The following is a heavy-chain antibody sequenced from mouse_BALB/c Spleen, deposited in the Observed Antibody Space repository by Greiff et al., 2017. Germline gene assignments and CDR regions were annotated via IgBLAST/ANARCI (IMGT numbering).Heavy chain of an antibody. CDR3: ARLDYDYDWFAY. D-gene: IGHD2-4*01. CDR1: GFTFSSYA. J-gene: IGHJ3*01. V-gene: IGHV5-9-3*01. CDR2: ISSGGSYT. Sequence: EVKLMESGGGLVTPGGSLKLSCAASGFTFSSYAMSWVRQTPEKRLEWVATISSGGSYTYYPDSVKGRFTISRDNAKNTLYLQMSSLRSEDTAMYYCARLDYDYDWFAYWGKGTLVTVSA.